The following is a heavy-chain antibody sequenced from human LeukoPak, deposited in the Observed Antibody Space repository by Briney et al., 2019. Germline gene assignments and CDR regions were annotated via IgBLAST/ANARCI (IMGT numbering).Heavy chain of an antibody. CDR3: ARASGSFDY. J-gene: IGHJ4*02. CDR1: GFTFSSYA. CDR2: IWNDGSNK. Sequence: PGGSLRLSCAASGFTFSSYAMHWVRQAPGKGLEWVAVIWNDGSNKYYADSVKGRFTISRDNSKNTVFLQMSSLRAEDTAVYYCARASGSFDYWGQGTLVTVSS. V-gene: IGHV3-33*08. D-gene: IGHD1-26*01.